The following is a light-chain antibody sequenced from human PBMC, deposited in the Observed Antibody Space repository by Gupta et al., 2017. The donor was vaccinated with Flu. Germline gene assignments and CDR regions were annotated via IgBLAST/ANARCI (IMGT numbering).Light chain of an antibody. V-gene: IGKV1-33*01. CDR1: RDVSKY. J-gene: IGKJ3*01. CDR3: QQYYNLPRT. CDR2: NVS. Sequence: DIQMTQSPSSLSASIGDKITISCQASRDVSKYLNWYQQKPGRAPKLLIYNVSTVEIGVPSRFSATGSGTDFSLTVSSRQPEEFATYYCQQYYNLPRTFGHGTTVDMK.